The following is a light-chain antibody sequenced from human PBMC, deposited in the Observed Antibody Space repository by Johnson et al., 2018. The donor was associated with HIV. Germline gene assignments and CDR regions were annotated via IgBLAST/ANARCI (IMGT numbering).Light chain of an antibody. Sequence: QSILTQPPSVSAAPGQRVTISCSGGIANIGNNYVAWYQQVPGTAPKLLIYDNNRRPSGVPDRFSGSKSGTSATLGITGLQTGDEADYFCGTWDNSLRTAFFGTGTKVTVL. CDR1: IANIGNNY. J-gene: IGLJ1*01. CDR3: GTWDNSLRTAF. CDR2: DNN. V-gene: IGLV1-51*01.